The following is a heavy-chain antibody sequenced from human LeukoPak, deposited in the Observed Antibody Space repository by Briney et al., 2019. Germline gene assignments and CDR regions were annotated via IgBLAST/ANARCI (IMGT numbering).Heavy chain of an antibody. J-gene: IGHJ6*03. CDR3: AKGGYSSLMDV. CDR1: GFTFSRFW. CDR2: IKQDGSEK. V-gene: IGHV3-7*01. D-gene: IGHD5-24*01. Sequence: GGSLRLSCAASGFTFSRFWMSWVRQAPGKGLEWVANIKQDGSEKNYVDSVKGRFTISRDNTKNSLYLQMNSLRVEDTAVYYCAKGGYSSLMDVWGKGTTVTVSS.